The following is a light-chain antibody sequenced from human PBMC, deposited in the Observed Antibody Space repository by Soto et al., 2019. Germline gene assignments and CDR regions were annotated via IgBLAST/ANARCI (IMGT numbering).Light chain of an antibody. CDR3: QQYGSSPSWT. CDR1: QSVSSN. J-gene: IGKJ1*01. V-gene: IGKV3-20*01. Sequence: EIVMTQSPATVSVSPVDRARLSCWASQSVSSNLAWYQQKPGQAPSLLIYGASTRATVIPDRFSGSGSGTDFTLTISRLEPEDFAVYYCQQYGSSPSWTFGQGTKVDIK. CDR2: GAS.